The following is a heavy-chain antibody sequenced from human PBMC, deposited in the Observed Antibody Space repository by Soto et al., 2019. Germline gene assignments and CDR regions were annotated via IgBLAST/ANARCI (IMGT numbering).Heavy chain of an antibody. Sequence: QLQLQESGPGLVKPSETLSLTCTVSGGSFSSSSYFWGWIRQPPGKGLEWIGSIYYSGSTYYNPSLKSRVTTSVDTSKNQFSLKLSSVTAADTAVYYCARHTSSGWLERRYAFDIWGQGTMVTVSS. D-gene: IGHD1-1*01. CDR1: GGSFSSSSYF. CDR3: ARHTSSGWLERRYAFDI. J-gene: IGHJ3*02. V-gene: IGHV4-39*01. CDR2: IYYSGST.